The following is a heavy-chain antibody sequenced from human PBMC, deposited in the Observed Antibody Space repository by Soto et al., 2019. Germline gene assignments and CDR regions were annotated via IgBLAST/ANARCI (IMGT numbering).Heavy chain of an antibody. CDR2: IHNDGST. CDR3: ARGLLWEVVFTGAFDI. Sequence: EVQLVASGGGLIQPGGSLRLSCAASGLTVSSNYMTWVRQFPGKGLECVSFIHNDGSTYYADSVKGRFTISRDSFRRTLYLQMNSLRAEDTAVYYCARGLLWEVVFTGAFDIWAQGTVVTVSS. CDR1: GLTVSSNY. D-gene: IGHD3-22*01. V-gene: IGHV3-53*01. J-gene: IGHJ3*02.